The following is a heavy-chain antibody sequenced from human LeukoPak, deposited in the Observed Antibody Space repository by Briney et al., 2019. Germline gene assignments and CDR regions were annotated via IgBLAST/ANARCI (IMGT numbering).Heavy chain of an antibody. CDR3: ARDGKRQQPDY. Sequence: PGGSLRLSCAASGFTFSSYAMHWVRQAPGKGLEWVAVISYDGSNKYYADSVKGRFTISRDNSKNTLYLQMNSLRAEDTAVYYCARDGKRQQPDYWGQGTLVTISS. J-gene: IGHJ4*02. CDR2: ISYDGSNK. V-gene: IGHV3-30*04. CDR1: GFTFSSYA. D-gene: IGHD6-13*01.